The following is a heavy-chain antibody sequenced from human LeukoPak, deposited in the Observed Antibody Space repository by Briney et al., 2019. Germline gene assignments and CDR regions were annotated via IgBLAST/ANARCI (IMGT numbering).Heavy chain of an antibody. V-gene: IGHV3-23*01. CDR2: ISGSGGST. CDR1: GFTFSSYA. CDR3: AEDWTTTVTTGFDY. J-gene: IGHJ4*02. D-gene: IGHD4-17*01. Sequence: GGSLRLFCAASGFTFSSYAMSWVRQAPGKGLEWVSAISGSGGSTYYADSVKGRFTISRDNSKNTLYLQMNSLRAEDTAVYYCAEDWTTTVTTGFDYWGQATLVTVSS.